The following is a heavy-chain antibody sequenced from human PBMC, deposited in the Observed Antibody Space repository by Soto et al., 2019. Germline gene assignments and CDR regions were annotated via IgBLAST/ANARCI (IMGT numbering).Heavy chain of an antibody. CDR2: ISSSSSYI. CDR3: ARESRVGESYSLRAFDY. V-gene: IGHV3-21*01. J-gene: IGHJ4*02. CDR1: GFTFSSYS. Sequence: GGSLRLSCAASGFTFSSYSMNWVRQAPGKGLEWVSSISSSSSYIYYADSVKGRFTISRDNAKNSLYLQMNSLRAEDTAVYYCARESRVGESYSLRAFDYWGQGTLVTVSS. D-gene: IGHD1-26*01.